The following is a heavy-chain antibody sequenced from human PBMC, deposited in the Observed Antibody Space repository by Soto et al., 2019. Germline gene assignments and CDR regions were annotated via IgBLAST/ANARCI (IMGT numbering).Heavy chain of an antibody. CDR3: ARDREQWLVRYFQH. Sequence: ASVKVSCKASGGTFSSYAISWALLAPGQGLEWMGWISAYNGNTNYAQRFQGRVTMTTDTSTSTAYMELRSLRSDDTAVYYCARDREQWLVRYFQHWGQGTLVTVSS. CDR1: GGTFSSYA. V-gene: IGHV1-18*01. CDR2: ISAYNGNT. J-gene: IGHJ1*01. D-gene: IGHD6-19*01.